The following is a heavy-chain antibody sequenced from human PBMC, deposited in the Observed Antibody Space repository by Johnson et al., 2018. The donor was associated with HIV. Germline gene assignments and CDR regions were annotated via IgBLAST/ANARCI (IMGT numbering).Heavy chain of an antibody. CDR3: ARSPASRVGDSFAVDI. CDR2: IYSGGST. Sequence: VQLVESGGGVVQPGRSLRLSCAASGFTFSSYAMSWVRQAPGKGLEWVSAIYSGGSTYYADSVKGRFTISRDNSKNTLYLQVNSLKTEDTAVYYCARSPASRVGDSFAVDIWGQGTMVTVSS. J-gene: IGHJ3*02. D-gene: IGHD2-21*02. V-gene: IGHV3-66*01. CDR1: GFTFSSYA.